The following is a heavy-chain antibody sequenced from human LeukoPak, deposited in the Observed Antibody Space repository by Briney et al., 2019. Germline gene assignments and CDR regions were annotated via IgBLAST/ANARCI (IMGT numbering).Heavy chain of an antibody. D-gene: IGHD6-6*01. J-gene: IGHJ4*02. CDR1: GFTFSNYE. CDR2: ISSSGSDI. Sequence: GGSLRLSCAASGFTFSNYEMHWVRQAPGKGLEWVSYISSSGSDIYYADSVKGRFTISRDNSKNTLYLQMNSLRAEDTAVYYCAKDGGYSSSSSYFDYWGQGTLVTVSS. CDR3: AKDGGYSSSSSYFDY. V-gene: IGHV3-48*03.